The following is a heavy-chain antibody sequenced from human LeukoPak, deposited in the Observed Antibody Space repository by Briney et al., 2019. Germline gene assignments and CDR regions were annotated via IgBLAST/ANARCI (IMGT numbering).Heavy chain of an antibody. CDR3: TRDRAGTQRWVEFDL. V-gene: IGHV3-53*05. CDR1: GFTVSGTL. J-gene: IGHJ5*02. D-gene: IGHD5-18*01. Sequence: GRSLRLTCTASGFTVSGTLMDWVRQAPGKGLEWVSVIYDDDRTVYTDSVKGRFTISRDNSKNMVYLQMNSLRPEDSAVYYCTRDRAGTQRWVEFDLWGRGTLVTVSS. CDR2: IYDDDRT.